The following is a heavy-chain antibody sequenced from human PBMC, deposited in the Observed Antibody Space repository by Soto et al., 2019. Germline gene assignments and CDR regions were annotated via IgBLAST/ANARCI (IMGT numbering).Heavy chain of an antibody. V-gene: IGHV3-73*01. J-gene: IGHJ4*02. Sequence: GGSLRLSCAASGFTFSGSAMHWVRQASGKGLEWVGRIRSKAKSYATVYAASVKGRFTISRDDSKNTAYLQMNSLKTEDTAVYYCTRLGIAAAGTDYWGQGTLVTVSS. CDR2: IRSKAKSYAT. D-gene: IGHD6-13*01. CDR3: TRLGIAAAGTDY. CDR1: GFTFSGSA.